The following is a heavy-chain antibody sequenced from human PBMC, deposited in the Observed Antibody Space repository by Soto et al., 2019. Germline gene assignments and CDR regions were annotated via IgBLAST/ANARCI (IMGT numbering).Heavy chain of an antibody. CDR1: GFTFSSYA. D-gene: IGHD6-19*01. Sequence: GGSLRLSCAASGFTFSSYAMSWVRQAPGKGLEWVSAISGSGGSTYYADSVKGRFTISRDNSKNTLYLQMNSLRAEDTAVYYCAKDRGSGWYGGYAFDIWGPGTMVTVSS. CDR3: AKDRGSGWYGGYAFDI. V-gene: IGHV3-23*01. J-gene: IGHJ3*02. CDR2: ISGSGGST.